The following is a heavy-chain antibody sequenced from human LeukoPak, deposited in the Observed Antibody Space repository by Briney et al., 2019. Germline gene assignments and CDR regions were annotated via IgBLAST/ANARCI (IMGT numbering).Heavy chain of an antibody. CDR2: ISSSSSYI. CDR3: ARGTGSPYYYYGMDV. Sequence: PGGSLRLSCAASGFTFSSYSMNWVRQAPGKGLEWVSSISSSSSYIYYADSVKGRFTISRDNAKNSLYLQMNSLRAEDTAVYYCARGTGSPYYYYGMDVWGQGTTVTVSS. J-gene: IGHJ6*02. CDR1: GFTFSSYS. V-gene: IGHV3-21*01. D-gene: IGHD1-1*01.